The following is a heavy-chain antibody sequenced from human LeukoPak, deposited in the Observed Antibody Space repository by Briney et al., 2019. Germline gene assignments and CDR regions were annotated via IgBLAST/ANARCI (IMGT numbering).Heavy chain of an antibody. CDR1: GFTFSNYW. Sequence: GGSLRLSCEASGFTFSNYWMSWVRQAPGKGLEWVANIKQDGSEKYYVDSVKGRFTMSRDNAKNSLYLQMNSLRAEDTAVYYCARVQWELRGVGSYFEYWGQGALVTVSS. D-gene: IGHD1-26*01. CDR3: ARVQWELRGVGSYFEY. V-gene: IGHV3-7*01. J-gene: IGHJ4*02. CDR2: IKQDGSEK.